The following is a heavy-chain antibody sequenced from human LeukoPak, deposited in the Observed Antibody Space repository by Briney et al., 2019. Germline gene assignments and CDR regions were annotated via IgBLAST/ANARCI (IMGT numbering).Heavy chain of an antibody. D-gene: IGHD3-22*01. V-gene: IGHV3-21*01. CDR2: TSSSSSYI. Sequence: GGSLRLSCAVSGFTFSSYSMNWVRQAPGKGLEWVSSTSSSSSYIYYADSVKGRFTISRDNAKNSLYLQMNSLRAEDTAVYYCAPSDSSGYSFDYWGQGALVTVSS. CDR3: APSDSSGYSFDY. CDR1: GFTFSSYS. J-gene: IGHJ4*02.